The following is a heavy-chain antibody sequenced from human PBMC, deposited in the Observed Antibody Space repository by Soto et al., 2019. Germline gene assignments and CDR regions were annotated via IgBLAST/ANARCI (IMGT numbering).Heavy chain of an antibody. CDR1: GGTFSSYT. V-gene: IGHV1-69*12. Sequence: QVQLVQSGAEVKKPGSSVTVSCKASGGTFSSYTISWVRQAPGQALEWMGGIIPIFGTADYAQKFQGRGTITADESTSAAYMELSSLRSEDTAVYYCARGNHRWIQLWYFDLWGRGTLVTVSS. J-gene: IGHJ2*01. CDR2: IIPIFGTA. D-gene: IGHD5-18*01. CDR3: ARGNHRWIQLWYFDL.